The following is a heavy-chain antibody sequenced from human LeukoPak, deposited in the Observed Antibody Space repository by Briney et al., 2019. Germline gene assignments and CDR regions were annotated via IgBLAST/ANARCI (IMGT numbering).Heavy chain of an antibody. D-gene: IGHD2-15*01. J-gene: IGHJ5*02. Sequence: SETLSLTCSVSGDSISMHYWSWIRQPPGKGLEWIGYIDHTGSTNYNPSLNSRVTISRDMSKNHFSLELGSVTAADTAVYYCARTPPDIVVVVAGNWFDPWGQGTLVTVSS. CDR2: IDHTGST. CDR3: ARTPPDIVVVVAGNWFDP. CDR1: GDSISMHY. V-gene: IGHV4-59*11.